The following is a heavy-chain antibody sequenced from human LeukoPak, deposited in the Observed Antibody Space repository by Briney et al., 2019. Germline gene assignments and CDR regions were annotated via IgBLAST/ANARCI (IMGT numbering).Heavy chain of an antibody. D-gene: IGHD5-24*01. V-gene: IGHV3-23*01. CDR1: GFTFSSYA. CDR3: AKDRSRDGYEDDAFDI. J-gene: IGHJ3*02. CDR2: ISGSGGST. Sequence: PGGSLRLSCAASGFTFSSYAMSWVHQAPGKGLEWVSAISGSGGSTYYADSVKGRFTISRDNSKNTLYLQMNSLRAEDTAVYYCAKDRSRDGYEDDAFDIWGQGTMVTVSS.